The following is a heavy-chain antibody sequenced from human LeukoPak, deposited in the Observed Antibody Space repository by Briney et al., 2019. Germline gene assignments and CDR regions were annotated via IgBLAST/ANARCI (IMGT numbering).Heavy chain of an antibody. CDR1: GYTFTSYD. CDR2: MNPNSGNT. CDR3: ARVIVVVPAAKVWFDP. D-gene: IGHD2-2*01. V-gene: IGHV1-8*03. J-gene: IGHJ5*02. Sequence: ASVNVSCKASGYTFTSYDINWVRQATGQGLEWMGWMNPNSGNTGYAQKFQGRVTITRNTSISTAHMELSSLRSEDTAVYYCARVIVVVPAAKVWFDPWGQGTLVTVSS.